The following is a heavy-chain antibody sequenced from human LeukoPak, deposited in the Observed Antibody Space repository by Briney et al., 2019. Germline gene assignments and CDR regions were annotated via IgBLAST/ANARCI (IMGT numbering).Heavy chain of an antibody. Sequence: GGSLRLSCAASGFTFSSYWMSWVRHAPGKGLAWVANINQGGSEKLYVDPVKGRFTISRDNAKNSLYLQMNSLRAEDTAVYYCAKDLGLHCSSTSCYGPLDYWGQGTLVTVSS. CDR3: AKDLGLHCSSTSCYGPLDY. D-gene: IGHD2-2*01. J-gene: IGHJ4*02. CDR2: INQGGSEK. V-gene: IGHV3-7*01. CDR1: GFTFSSYW.